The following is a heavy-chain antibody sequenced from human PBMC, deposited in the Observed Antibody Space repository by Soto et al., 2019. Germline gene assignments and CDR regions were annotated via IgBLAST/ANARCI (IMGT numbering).Heavy chain of an antibody. CDR1: GYTFTSYG. CDR3: ARGGRYGDYSSWFDP. V-gene: IGHV1-18*01. J-gene: IGHJ5*02. CDR2: ISAYNGNT. Sequence: RASVKVSCKASGYTFTSYGISWVRQAPGQGLEWMGWISAYNGNTNYAQKLQGRVTMTTDTSTSTAYMELRSLRSDDTAVYYCARGGRYGDYSSWFDPWGQGTLVTVSS. D-gene: IGHD4-17*01.